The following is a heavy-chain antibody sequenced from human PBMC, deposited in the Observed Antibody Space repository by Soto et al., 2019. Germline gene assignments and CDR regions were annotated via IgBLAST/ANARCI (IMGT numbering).Heavy chain of an antibody. CDR1: GFTFSNSW. J-gene: IGHJ6*01. Sequence: EVQLVESGGGLVKPGGSLRLSCAASGFTFSNSWMSWVRQAPGKELEWVGRIKSKNDGGTTDYSAPVECRFTISSDDSKNMLYLEMNSLKTEHTAENYSTKDRGIVVVTPDSYGMDVWGQVTKVTVS. V-gene: IGHV3-15*01. D-gene: IGHD2-2*01. CDR2: IKSKNDGGTT. CDR3: TKDRGIVVVTPDSYGMDV.